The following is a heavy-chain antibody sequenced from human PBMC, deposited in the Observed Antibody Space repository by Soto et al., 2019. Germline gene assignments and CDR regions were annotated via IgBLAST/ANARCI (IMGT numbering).Heavy chain of an antibody. V-gene: IGHV3-72*01. D-gene: IGHD1-20*01. CDR1: GFTFSDHY. Sequence: LRLSCAASGFTFSDHYMDWVRQAPGKGLEWVGRTRNKANRYTTEYAASVKGRFTISRDDSKNSLYLQMNSLKTEDTAVYYCARDTGITGFDYWGQGTLVTVSS. CDR3: ARDTGITGFDY. J-gene: IGHJ4*02. CDR2: TRNKANRYTT.